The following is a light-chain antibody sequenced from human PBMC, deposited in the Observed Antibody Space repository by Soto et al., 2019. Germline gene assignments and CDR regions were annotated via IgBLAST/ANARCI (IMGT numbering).Light chain of an antibody. J-gene: IGLJ1*01. CDR2: EFS. Sequence: QSALTQPASVSGSPGQSITISCTGTSSDVGAYNRVSWYQQHSGKAPTLMIYEFSNRTSGVSNRFSGSKSGNTASLTISGLQAEDEADYYCLSYTTRSSYFFVTGTKLTVL. CDR1: SSDVGAYNR. CDR3: LSYTTRSSYF. V-gene: IGLV2-14*01.